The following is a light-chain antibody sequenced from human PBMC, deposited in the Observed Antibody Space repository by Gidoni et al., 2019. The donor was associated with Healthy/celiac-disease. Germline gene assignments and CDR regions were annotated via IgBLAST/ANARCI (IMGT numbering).Light chain of an antibody. CDR1: QSVSSY. CDR2: DAS. J-gene: IGKJ4*01. CDR3: QQRSNWPLT. V-gene: IGKV3-11*01. Sequence: IVLTQSPATLSLSPGERATLACRASQSVSSYLAWYQQKPGQAPRLLIDDASSRATGIPARFSGSESGTDFTLTISSLEPEDFAVYYCQQRSNWPLTFGGGTKVEIK.